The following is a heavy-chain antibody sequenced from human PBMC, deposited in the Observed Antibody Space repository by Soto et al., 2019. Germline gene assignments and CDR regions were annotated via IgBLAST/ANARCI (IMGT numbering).Heavy chain of an antibody. Sequence: EVQLVESGGGLVKPGGSLRLSCAASGFTFSSYSMNWVRQAPGKGLEWVSSISSSSSYIYYADSVKGRFTISRDNAKNSLYLQLNSLRAEDTAVYYCARTPRALWFGEFDYWGQGTLVTVSS. CDR1: GFTFSSYS. CDR2: ISSSSSYI. V-gene: IGHV3-21*01. D-gene: IGHD3-10*01. CDR3: ARTPRALWFGEFDY. J-gene: IGHJ4*02.